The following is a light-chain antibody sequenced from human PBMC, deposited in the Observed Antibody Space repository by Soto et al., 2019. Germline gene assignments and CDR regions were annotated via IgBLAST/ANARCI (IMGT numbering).Light chain of an antibody. V-gene: IGKV1-33*01. CDR3: HQASSFPVT. Sequence: DIQMTQSPSSLSASVVDRVTIDCQASHNIYNYLNWYHQKPGKAPKLLIFDASNLETGVPSRFSGSESGTYCTLTISSLQREDFATSCCHQASSFPVTFGQGTRLEI. CDR1: HNIYNY. CDR2: DAS. J-gene: IGKJ5*01.